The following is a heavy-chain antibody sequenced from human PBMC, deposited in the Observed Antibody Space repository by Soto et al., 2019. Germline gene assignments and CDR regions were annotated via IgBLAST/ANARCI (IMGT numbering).Heavy chain of an antibody. CDR3: ARGGLHSSGYEYYYYHYGLDV. V-gene: IGHV3-7*03. J-gene: IGHJ6*02. CDR1: GFTFNSYW. Sequence: EGQLVESGGGLVQPGESLRLSCAGSGFTFNSYWMSWVRQAPGKGLEWVAKVQQDGSEKYYVDSVKGRFTISRDNTKNSVDLQMNSLRVEDTAVYYCARGGLHSSGYEYYYYHYGLDVWGQGNTVTVAS. CDR2: VQQDGSEK. D-gene: IGHD6-19*01.